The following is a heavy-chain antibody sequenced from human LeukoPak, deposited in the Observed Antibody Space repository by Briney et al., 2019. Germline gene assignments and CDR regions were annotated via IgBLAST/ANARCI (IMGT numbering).Heavy chain of an antibody. CDR2: ISNSGSFT. CDR1: GFTFSSYA. D-gene: IGHD3-10*01. CDR3: ARMLRGVINPCDH. Sequence: PGGSLRLSCAAPGFTFSSYAMSWVRQAPGKGLEWVSSISNSGSFTYFADSVKGRFTISRDNSKNTLFLQMNSLRADDTAVYYCARMLRGVINPCDHWGQGTLVTVSS. V-gene: IGHV3-23*01. J-gene: IGHJ4*02.